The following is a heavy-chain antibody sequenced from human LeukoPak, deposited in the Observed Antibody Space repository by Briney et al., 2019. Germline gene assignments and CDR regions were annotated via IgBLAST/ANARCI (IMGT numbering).Heavy chain of an antibody. Sequence: AGGSLRLSCAASGFTFSNYAMTWVRLAPGKGLEWVSSIGSGGDTYYVDSVKGRFTISRDNAKNSLYLQMNSLRVEDTAFYYCAKDNRRHYTSGPNPDSLHWGQGALVTVSS. CDR1: GFTFSNYA. CDR2: SIGSGGDT. V-gene: IGHV3-23*01. D-gene: IGHD6-19*01. J-gene: IGHJ4*02. CDR3: AKDNRRHYTSGPNPDSLH.